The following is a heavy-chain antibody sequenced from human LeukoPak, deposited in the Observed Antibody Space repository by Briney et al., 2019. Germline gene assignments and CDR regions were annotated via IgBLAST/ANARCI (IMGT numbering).Heavy chain of an antibody. J-gene: IGHJ4*02. D-gene: IGHD3-16*01. CDR1: GFTFSSYS. V-gene: IGHV3-21*01. CDR2: INSDSSLM. CDR3: IRDLFDDYSLDY. Sequence: GGSLRLSCAASGFTFSSYSMNWVRQAPGKGLEWVSSINSDSSLMFYAESVKGRFTISRDNARNSLYLQMNSLRAEDTAVYYCIRDLFDDYSLDYWGQGALVTVSS.